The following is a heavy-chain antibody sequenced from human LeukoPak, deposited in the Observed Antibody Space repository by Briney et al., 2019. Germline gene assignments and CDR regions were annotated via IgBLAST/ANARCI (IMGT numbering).Heavy chain of an antibody. CDR1: GYTFTSYY. V-gene: IGHV1-46*01. CDR2: INPSGGST. J-gene: IGHJ6*02. D-gene: IGHD1-1*01. CDR3: ARDRQSGTYYYYGMDV. Sequence: ASVKVSCKASGYTFTSYYIHWVRQAPGQGLEWMGIINPSGGSTSYAQKFQGRVTMTRDTSTSTVYMELSSLRSEDTAVYYCARDRQSGTYYYYGMDVWGQGTTVTVSS.